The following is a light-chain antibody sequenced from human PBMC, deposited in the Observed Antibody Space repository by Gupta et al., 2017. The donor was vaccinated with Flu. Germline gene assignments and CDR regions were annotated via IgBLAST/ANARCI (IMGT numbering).Light chain of an antibody. Sequence: QSVLTPPPSVSGATGQRFTIPCTGSSSNIGAGYDVHWYQPLPGTAPKLLIYGNSNRPSGVPDRFSGSKSGTSASLAITGLQAEDEADYYCQSYDSSLSGSRVVFGGGTKLTVL. CDR2: GNS. J-gene: IGLJ2*01. CDR3: QSYDSSLSGSRVV. CDR1: SSNIGAGYD. V-gene: IGLV1-40*01.